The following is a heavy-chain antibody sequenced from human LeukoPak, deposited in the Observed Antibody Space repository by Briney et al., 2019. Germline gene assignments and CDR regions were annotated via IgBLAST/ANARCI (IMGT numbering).Heavy chain of an antibody. D-gene: IGHD3-16*02. CDR1: GGSFSGYY. CDR2: INHSGST. J-gene: IGHJ4*02. Sequence: PSETLSLTCAVYGGSFSGYYWSWIRQPPGKGLEWIGEINHSGSTNYNLSLKSRVTISVDTSKNQFSLKLSSVTAADTAVYYCAREAFGGVIVRRNPIDYWGQGTLVTVSS. CDR3: AREAFGGVIVRRNPIDY. V-gene: IGHV4-34*01.